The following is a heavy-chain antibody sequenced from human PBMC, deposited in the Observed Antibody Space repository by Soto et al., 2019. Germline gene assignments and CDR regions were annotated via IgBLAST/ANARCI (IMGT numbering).Heavy chain of an antibody. V-gene: IGHV4-34*01. D-gene: IGHD5-18*01. CDR1: GGSFSGYY. Sequence: PSETLSLTCAVYGGSFSGYYWSWIRQPPGKGLEWIGEINHSGSTNYNPSLKSRVTISVDRSKNQFSLKLSSVTAADTAVYYCARGYSYGSYYFDYWGQGTLVTVSS. CDR2: INHSGST. J-gene: IGHJ4*02. CDR3: ARGYSYGSYYFDY.